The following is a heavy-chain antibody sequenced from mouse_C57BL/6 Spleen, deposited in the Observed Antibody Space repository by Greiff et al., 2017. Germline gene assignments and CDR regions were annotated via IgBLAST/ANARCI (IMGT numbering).Heavy chain of an antibody. CDR2: IRSKSNNYAT. J-gene: IGHJ3*01. D-gene: IGHD1-1*01. V-gene: IGHV10-1*01. CDR3: VGDYYGSSGFAY. CDR1: GFSFNTYA. Sequence: EVQLVESGGGLVQPKGSLKLSCAASGFSFNTYAMNWVRQAPGKGLEWVARIRSKSNNYATYYADSVKDRFTISRDDSASMLYLQMNNLKTEDTAMYYCVGDYYGSSGFAYWGQGTLVTVSA.